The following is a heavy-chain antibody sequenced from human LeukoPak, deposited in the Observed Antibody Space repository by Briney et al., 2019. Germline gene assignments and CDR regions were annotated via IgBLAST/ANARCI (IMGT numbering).Heavy chain of an antibody. CDR1: GFTFRSYG. CDR2: IWYDGSNK. J-gene: IGHJ4*02. D-gene: IGHD4-23*01. CDR3: AKGGFTVAYFDY. V-gene: IGHV3-33*06. Sequence: GGSLRLSCAASGFTFRSYGMHWVRQAPGKGLEWVAVIWYDGSNKFYTDSVKGRFTISRDNSKNTVYLQMNSLRAEDTAAYFCAKGGFTVAYFDYWGQGTLVTVSS.